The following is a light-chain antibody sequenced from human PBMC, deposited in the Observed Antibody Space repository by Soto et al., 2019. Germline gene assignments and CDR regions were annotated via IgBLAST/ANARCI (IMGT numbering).Light chain of an antibody. J-gene: IGKJ1*01. CDR1: QSVSNNY. CDR3: QQYGSSPWT. Sequence: IVLTQSPGTXSLSPXERATLSXRASQSVSNNYLAWYQQKPGQAPRLLIYGASSRATGIPDRFSGSGSGTDFTLTISRLEPEDFAVYYCQQYGSSPWTFGQGTKVDI. V-gene: IGKV3-20*01. CDR2: GAS.